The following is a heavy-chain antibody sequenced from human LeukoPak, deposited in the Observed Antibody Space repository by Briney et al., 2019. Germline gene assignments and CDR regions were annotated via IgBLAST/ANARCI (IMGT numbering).Heavy chain of an antibody. CDR3: ARDYYDSSGYYEANDY. CDR2: ISSSSDTI. CDR1: GFTFGPYT. Sequence: GGSLRLSCAASGFTFGPYTMNWVRQAPGKGLEWVSYISSSSDTIYYADSVKGRFTISRDNAKNSLYLQMNSLRAEDTAVYYCARDYYDSSGYYEANDYWGQGTLVTVSS. D-gene: IGHD3-22*01. V-gene: IGHV3-48*04. J-gene: IGHJ4*02.